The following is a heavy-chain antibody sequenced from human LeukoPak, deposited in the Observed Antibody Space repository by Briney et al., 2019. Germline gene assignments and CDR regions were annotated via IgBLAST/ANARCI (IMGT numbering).Heavy chain of an antibody. CDR1: GFNFRGYA. CDR3: AKDRDGSDSFQKRMDV. CDR2: IRSIRNEK. D-gene: IGHD5-24*01. J-gene: IGHJ6*02. V-gene: IGHV3-30*02. Sequence: GGSLRLSCAASGFNFRGYAMHWVRQAPGKGLEWMALIRSIRNEKYYVDAVQGRFTISRDNSRNTLFLRMNSLRPEDTAVYYCAKDRDGSDSFQKRMDVWGQGTTVTVSS.